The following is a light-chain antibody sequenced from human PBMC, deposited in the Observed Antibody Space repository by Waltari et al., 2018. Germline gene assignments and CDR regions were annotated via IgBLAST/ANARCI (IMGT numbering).Light chain of an antibody. J-gene: IGLJ1*01. Sequence: QSDLTQPASVSGSPGQSITISCTGTNSDVGAYDYVSWYQQYPGKAPKLVIFDGSSRPSGASGRFSGSKSGHTAALIISHLQAEDEADYYCSSYTTKRHYVFGAGTKVTVL. CDR2: DGS. CDR3: SSYTTKRHYV. V-gene: IGLV2-14*01. CDR1: NSDVGAYDY.